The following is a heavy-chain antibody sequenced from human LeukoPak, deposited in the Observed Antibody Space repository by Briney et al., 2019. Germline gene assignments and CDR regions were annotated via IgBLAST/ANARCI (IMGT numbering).Heavy chain of an antibody. J-gene: IGHJ4*02. V-gene: IGHV3-30*02. D-gene: IGHD1-26*01. CDR3: ARDLPSGSYWVGFDY. Sequence: GGSLRLSCAASGFTFSSYGMHWVRQAPGKGLEWVAFIRYDGSNKYYADSVKGRFTISRDNAKNSLYLQMNSLRAEDTAVYYCARDLPSGSYWVGFDYWGQGTLVTVSS. CDR2: IRYDGSNK. CDR1: GFTFSSYG.